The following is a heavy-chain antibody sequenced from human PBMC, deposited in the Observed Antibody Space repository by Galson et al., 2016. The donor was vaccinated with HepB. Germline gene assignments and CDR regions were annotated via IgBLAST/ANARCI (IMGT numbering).Heavy chain of an antibody. CDR1: GFTLSSNA. D-gene: IGHD2-2*01. Sequence: SLRLSCAASGFTLSSNATHWVRQAPGKGLEWVAVISYDGGIKYYADPVKGRFTISRDSSKNTVYLQMSSLRAEDTAVYYCARAKKVVLGAMRGPWDYWGQGTLVSVSS. J-gene: IGHJ4*02. CDR3: ARAKKVVLGAMRGPWDY. V-gene: IGHV3-30*04. CDR2: ISYDGGIK.